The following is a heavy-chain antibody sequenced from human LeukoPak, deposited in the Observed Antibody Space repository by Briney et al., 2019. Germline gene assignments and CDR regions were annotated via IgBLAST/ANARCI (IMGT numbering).Heavy chain of an antibody. V-gene: IGHV1-18*01. CDR2: ISAYNGNT. Sequence: VASVKVSCKASGYTFTSYGISWVRQAPGQGLEWMGWISAYNGNTNYAQKLQGRVTMTTDTSTSTAYMELRSLRSDDTAVYYCARDGQLDWTKADYYYYGMDVWGQGTTVTVSS. D-gene: IGHD3-9*01. J-gene: IGHJ6*02. CDR1: GYTFTSYG. CDR3: ARDGQLDWTKADYYYYGMDV.